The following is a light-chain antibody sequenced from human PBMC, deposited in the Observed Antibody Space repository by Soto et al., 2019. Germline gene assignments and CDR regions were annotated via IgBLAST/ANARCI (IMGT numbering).Light chain of an antibody. CDR2: DVS. V-gene: IGKV1-5*01. Sequence: DIQMTQSPSTLSASVGDRVTITCRASQSISNWLAWYQQKPGKAPKLLIYDVSNRAAGIPARFSGSGSGTDFTLTISSLEPEDFAVYYCQQRTDWPPVYTFGQGTKLEIK. J-gene: IGKJ2*01. CDR1: QSISNW. CDR3: QQRTDWPPVYT.